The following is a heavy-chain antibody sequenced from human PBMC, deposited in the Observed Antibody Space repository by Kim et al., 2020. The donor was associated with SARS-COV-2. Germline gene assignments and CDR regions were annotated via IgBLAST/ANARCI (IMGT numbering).Heavy chain of an antibody. Sequence: VKGRFTISRDNAKNSLYLQMNSLKAEDTAVYYCASWDYCSGGSCPKRYDYWGQGTLVTVSS. CDR3: ASWDYCSGGSCPKRYDY. D-gene: IGHD2-15*01. V-gene: IGHV3-21*01. J-gene: IGHJ4*02.